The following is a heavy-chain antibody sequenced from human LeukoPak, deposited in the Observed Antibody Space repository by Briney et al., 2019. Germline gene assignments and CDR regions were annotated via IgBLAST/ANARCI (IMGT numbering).Heavy chain of an antibody. CDR2: ISSSSSYI. Sequence: GGSLRLSCAASGFTFSSYSMNWVRQAPGKGLEWVSSISSSSSYIYYADSVKGRFTISRDNAKNSLYLQMNSLRAEDTAVYYCARDLIAEAGQYWGQGTLVTVSS. J-gene: IGHJ4*02. CDR3: ARDLIAEAGQY. D-gene: IGHD6-19*01. CDR1: GFTFSSYS. V-gene: IGHV3-21*01.